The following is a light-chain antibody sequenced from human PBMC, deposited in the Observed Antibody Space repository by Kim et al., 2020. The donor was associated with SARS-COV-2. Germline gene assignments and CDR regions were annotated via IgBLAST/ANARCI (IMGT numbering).Light chain of an antibody. CDR3: QQYNKWPPLT. J-gene: IGKJ4*01. Sequence: EIVMTKSPATLSVSPGERATLSCRASQSVSSNLAWYQQKPGQAPRLIIYGASTRATGIPDRFSGSGSGTEFTLTISNLQSEDFAVYYCQQYNKWPPLTFGGGTKVDIK. CDR2: GAS. V-gene: IGKV3-15*01. CDR1: QSVSSN.